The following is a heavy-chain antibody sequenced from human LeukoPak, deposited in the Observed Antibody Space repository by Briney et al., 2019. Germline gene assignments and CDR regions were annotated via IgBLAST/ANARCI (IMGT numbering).Heavy chain of an antibody. V-gene: IGHV3-NL1*01. Sequence: GGSLRLSCAASGFTFSSYGMHWVRQAPGKGLEWVSVIYSGGSTYYADSVKGRFTISRDNSKNTLYLQMNSLRAEDTAVYYCASPGRYYDSSGYDYWGQGTLVTVSS. D-gene: IGHD3-22*01. CDR1: GFTFSSYG. CDR3: ASPGRYYDSSGYDY. J-gene: IGHJ4*02. CDR2: IYSGGST.